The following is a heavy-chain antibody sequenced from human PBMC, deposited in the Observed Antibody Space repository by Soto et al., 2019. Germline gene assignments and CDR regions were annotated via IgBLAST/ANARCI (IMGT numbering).Heavy chain of an antibody. CDR2: LEQSGGT. D-gene: IGHD6-19*01. CDR3: AREDSYGWSGESLDV. V-gene: IGHV4-34*01. Sequence: QVQLQQWGAGLLKASETLSLTCAVVGDSLRGQSWNWTRQSPGKGLEWIGELEQSGGTNYNPSLKSRAIISDDTSKNQFYLTLTSVTAADTAVYYCAREDSYGWSGESLDVWGQGTTVTVSS. CDR1: GDSLRGQS. J-gene: IGHJ6*02.